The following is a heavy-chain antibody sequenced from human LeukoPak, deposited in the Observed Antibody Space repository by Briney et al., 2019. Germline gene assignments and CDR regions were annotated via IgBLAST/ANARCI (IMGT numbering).Heavy chain of an antibody. J-gene: IGHJ6*03. CDR3: ARTRTDWYYDILTGYYTGSYYYYYMDV. V-gene: IGHV1-8*01. CDR2: MNPNSGNT. CDR1: GYTFTSYD. D-gene: IGHD3-9*01. Sequence: ASVKVSCKASGYTFTSYDINWVRQATGQGPEWMGWMNPNSGNTGYAQKFQGGVTMTRNTSISTAYMELSSLRSEDTAVYYCARTRTDWYYDILTGYYTGSYYYYYMDVWGKGTTVTISS.